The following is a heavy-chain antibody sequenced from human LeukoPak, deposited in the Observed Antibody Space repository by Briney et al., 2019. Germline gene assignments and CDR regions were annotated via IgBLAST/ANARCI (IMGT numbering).Heavy chain of an antibody. Sequence: ASVKVSCKASGYTFTSYHMHWVRQAPGQGLEWMGIINPSGGSTSYAQKFQGRVTMTRDMSTSAVYMELSSLRSEDTAVYYCARDNPPRGWYGGGYCFDYWGQGTLVTVSS. CDR1: GYTFTSYH. J-gene: IGHJ4*02. V-gene: IGHV1-46*01. D-gene: IGHD6-19*01. CDR2: INPSGGST. CDR3: ARDNPPRGWYGGGYCFDY.